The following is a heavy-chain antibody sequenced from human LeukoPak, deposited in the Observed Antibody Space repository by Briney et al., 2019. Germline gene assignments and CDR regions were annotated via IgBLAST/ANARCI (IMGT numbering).Heavy chain of an antibody. J-gene: IGHJ4*02. CDR3: ARDLGGSYGYFDY. Sequence: PGGSLRLSCAASGFTFSSYGMSWVRQAPGKGLEWVAVIWYDGSNKYCADSVKGRFTISRDNSKNTLYVQMNSLRVEDTAVYYCARDLGGSYGYFDYWGQGTLVTVSS. D-gene: IGHD1-26*01. CDR2: IWYDGSNK. CDR1: GFTFSSYG. V-gene: IGHV3-33*08.